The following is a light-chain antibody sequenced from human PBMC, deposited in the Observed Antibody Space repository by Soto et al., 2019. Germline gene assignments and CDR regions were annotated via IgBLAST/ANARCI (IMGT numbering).Light chain of an antibody. V-gene: IGLV1-47*01. CDR2: RNN. Sequence: QSVLTHPPSASGTPRQRVTISCSGSSSNIGSNYVYWYQQLPGTAPKLLIYRNNQRPSGVPDRFSGSKSGTSASLAISGLRSEDEADYYCAAWDDGLSGYVFGTGTKVTVL. CDR1: SSNIGSNY. CDR3: AAWDDGLSGYV. J-gene: IGLJ1*01.